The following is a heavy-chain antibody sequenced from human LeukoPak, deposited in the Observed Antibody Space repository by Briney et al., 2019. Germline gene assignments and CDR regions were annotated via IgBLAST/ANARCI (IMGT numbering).Heavy chain of an antibody. D-gene: IGHD6-19*01. CDR2: VRYDGTKI. CDR3: AKDRYISGWGWFVS. J-gene: IGHJ5*01. CDR1: GFTYSSFG. Sequence: PGGSLRLSCAASGFTYSSFGMHWVRQAPGQGLEWVAFVRYDGTKIYYADAVKGRFTISRDNSKSTLYLQMDSLRAEDTAVYYCAKDRYISGWGWFVSWGQGTLVTVSS. V-gene: IGHV3-30*02.